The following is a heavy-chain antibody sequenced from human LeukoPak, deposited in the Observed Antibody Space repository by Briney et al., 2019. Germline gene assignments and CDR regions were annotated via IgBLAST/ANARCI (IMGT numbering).Heavy chain of an antibody. CDR2: IYHSGST. CDR1: GGSISSGGYS. V-gene: IGHV4-30-2*01. CDR3: ARASGRFNAFDI. D-gene: IGHD3-10*01. Sequence: PSETLSLTRAVSGGSISSGGYSWSWIRQPPGKGLEWIGYIYHSGSTYYNPSLKSRVTISVDRSKNQFSLKLSSVTAADTAVYYCARASGRFNAFDIWGQGTMVTVSS. J-gene: IGHJ3*02.